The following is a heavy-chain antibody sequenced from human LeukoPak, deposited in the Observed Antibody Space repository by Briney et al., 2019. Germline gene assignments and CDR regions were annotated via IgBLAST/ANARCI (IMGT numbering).Heavy chain of an antibody. Sequence: GGSLRLSCAASGFTFSSYGMSWVRQAPGKGLEWVSGINWNGDNTNYADSVKGRFTISRDNAKNSLYLQMNSLRAEDTALYYCASWIIVGATTPAFDVWGQGTMVTVSS. CDR1: GFTFSSYG. D-gene: IGHD1-26*01. V-gene: IGHV3-20*04. J-gene: IGHJ3*01. CDR2: INWNGDNT. CDR3: ASWIIVGATTPAFDV.